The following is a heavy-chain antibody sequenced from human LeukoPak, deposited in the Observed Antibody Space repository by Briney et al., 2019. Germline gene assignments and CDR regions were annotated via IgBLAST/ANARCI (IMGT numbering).Heavy chain of an antibody. CDR3: AKPLANYGDRWFDP. Sequence: GGSLRLSCAASGFTFSSYAMSWVRQAPGEGLEWVSAISGSGGSTYYADSVKGRFTISRDNSKNTLYLQMNSLRAEDTAVYYCAKPLANYGDRWFDPWGQGTLVTVSS. CDR2: ISGSGGST. CDR1: GFTFSSYA. V-gene: IGHV3-23*01. D-gene: IGHD4-17*01. J-gene: IGHJ5*02.